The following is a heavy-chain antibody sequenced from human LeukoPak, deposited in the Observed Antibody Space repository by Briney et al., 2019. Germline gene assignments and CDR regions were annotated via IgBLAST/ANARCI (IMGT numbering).Heavy chain of an antibody. D-gene: IGHD4-17*01. CDR2: ISSSGAST. J-gene: IGHJ4*02. CDR1: GFTFSTYA. CDR3: ARDQSMTTVTTCDY. V-gene: IGHV3-64*01. Sequence: GGSLRLSCAASGFTFSTYAMHWVRQAPGKGLEYLSAISSSGASTYYANSVKGRFTISRDNSKNTLYLQMGSLRTEDMAVYYCARDQSMTTVTTCDYWGQGTLVTVSS.